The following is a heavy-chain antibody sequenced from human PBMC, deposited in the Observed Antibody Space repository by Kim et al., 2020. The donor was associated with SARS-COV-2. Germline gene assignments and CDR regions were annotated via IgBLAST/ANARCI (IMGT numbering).Heavy chain of an antibody. V-gene: IGHV1-69*13. Sequence: SVKVSCKASGGTFSSYAISWVRQAPGQGLEWMGGIIPIFGTANYAQKFQGRVTITADESTSTAYMELSSLRSEDTAVYYCAFFQPSMVTDAFPLPDFDYWGQGTLVTVSS. CDR1: GGTFSSYA. D-gene: IGHD2-21*02. J-gene: IGHJ4*02. CDR3: AFFQPSMVTDAFPLPDFDY. CDR2: IIPIFGTA.